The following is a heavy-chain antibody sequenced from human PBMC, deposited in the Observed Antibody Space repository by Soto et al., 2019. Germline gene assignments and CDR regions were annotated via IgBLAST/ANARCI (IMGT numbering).Heavy chain of an antibody. Sequence: GGSLRLSCAASGFTFSSYGMHWVRQAPGKGLEWVAVIGYDGSNKYYADSVKGRFTISRDNSKNTLYLQMNSLRAEDTAVYYCARDLQSRIAAACNYWGQGTLVTVSS. V-gene: IGHV3-33*01. CDR2: IGYDGSNK. D-gene: IGHD6-13*01. J-gene: IGHJ4*02. CDR3: ARDLQSRIAAACNY. CDR1: GFTFSSYG.